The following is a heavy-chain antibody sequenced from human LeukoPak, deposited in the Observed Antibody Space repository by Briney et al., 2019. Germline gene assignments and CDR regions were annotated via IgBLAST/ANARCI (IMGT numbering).Heavy chain of an antibody. CDR2: VHFGDIF. CDR3: AGDDTGMIHY. Sequence: SETLSLTCSVSDYSISSGYFWGWIQQPPGQGLEWIGIVHFGDIFYYNPSLESRITISIDTSKNQFSLKLSSVTAADTAVYYCAGDDTGMIHYWGEGTLVTVSS. V-gene: IGHV4-38-2*02. CDR1: DYSISSGYF. D-gene: IGHD5-18*01. J-gene: IGHJ4*02.